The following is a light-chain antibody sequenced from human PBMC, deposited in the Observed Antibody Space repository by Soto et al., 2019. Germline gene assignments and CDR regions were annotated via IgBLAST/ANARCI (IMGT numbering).Light chain of an antibody. J-gene: IGLJ2*01. CDR3: QAWDSSTAGV. V-gene: IGLV3-1*01. CDR2: QDS. CDR1: KLGDKY. Sequence: SYELTQPPSVSVSPGQTASITCSGGKLGDKYACWYQQKPGQSPVLVIYQDSKRPSGIPERFSGSNSGNTATLTIRGTQAMDEADYYCQAWDSSTAGVFGGGTKLTVL.